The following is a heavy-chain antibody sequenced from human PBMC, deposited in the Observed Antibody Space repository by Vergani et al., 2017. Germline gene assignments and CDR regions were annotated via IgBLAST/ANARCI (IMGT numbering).Heavy chain of an antibody. J-gene: IGHJ5*02. V-gene: IGHV1-2*02. D-gene: IGHD6-13*01. CDR3: SRDRGWGSSWPLWRFDP. CDR2: INPNSGGT. CDR1: GYSFTSYW. Sequence: QVQLVQSGAEVKKPGESLKISCKGSGYSFTSYWISWVRQMPGKGLEWMGWINPNSGGTNYAQKFQGRVTMTRDTSISTAYMELSRLRSDDTAVYYCSRDRGWGSSWPLWRFDPWGQGTLVTVSS.